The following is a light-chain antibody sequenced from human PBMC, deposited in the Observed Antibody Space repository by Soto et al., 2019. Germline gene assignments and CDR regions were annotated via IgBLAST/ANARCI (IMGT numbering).Light chain of an antibody. CDR3: QQRSNWPWT. V-gene: IGKV3-15*01. J-gene: IGKJ1*01. Sequence: EIVMTQSPATLTVSPGGRATLSCRASQSVSSNLAWYQQKPGQAPRLLIYGASTRATGIPARFSGSGSGTEFTLTISILEPEDFAVYYCQQRSNWPWTFGQGTKVDIK. CDR2: GAS. CDR1: QSVSSN.